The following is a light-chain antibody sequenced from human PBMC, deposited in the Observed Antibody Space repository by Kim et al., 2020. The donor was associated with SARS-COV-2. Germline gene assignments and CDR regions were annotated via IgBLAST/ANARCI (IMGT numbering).Light chain of an antibody. CDR2: EIS. CDR1: SGDARNYKF. CDR3: CSYAGSDDLV. Sequence: QSITNSCPATSGDARNYKFVSWYQQHPGEAPKLIIYEISKRPSGISTRFSGSKSGKTASLTIYGLQAEDEANYYCCSYAGSDDLVFGGGTQLTVL. V-gene: IGLV2-23*02. J-gene: IGLJ3*02.